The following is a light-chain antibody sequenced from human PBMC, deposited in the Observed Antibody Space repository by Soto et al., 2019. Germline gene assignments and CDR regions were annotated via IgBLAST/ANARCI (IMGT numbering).Light chain of an antibody. CDR2: AAS. CDR3: QQSYNSPQT. J-gene: IGKJ1*01. V-gene: IGKV1-39*01. CDR1: QTIMTY. Sequence: IQITQCPSSLSASVGDEVKITCRASQTIMTYLNLYQLKPGKPPRLLIYAASSLQSGVPSRFSCSGSGTAFNLTISSLQPEDFATYYCQQSYNSPQTFGQGTKVDIK.